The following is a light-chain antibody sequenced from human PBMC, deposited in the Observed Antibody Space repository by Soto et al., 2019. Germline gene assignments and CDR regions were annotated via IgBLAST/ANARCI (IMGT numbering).Light chain of an antibody. CDR1: QSVLYSSNNNNY. CDR3: QQYYSTPLA. CDR2: WSS. V-gene: IGKV4-1*01. J-gene: IGKJ1*01. Sequence: DIVMTQSPDSLAVSLGERSTINCKSSQSVLYSSNNNNYLAWYQQKPRQPPKLLIYWSSTRESGVPDRFSGSGSGTDFTLTISSLKAEDVAVYYCQQYYSTPLAFGQGTKVEIK.